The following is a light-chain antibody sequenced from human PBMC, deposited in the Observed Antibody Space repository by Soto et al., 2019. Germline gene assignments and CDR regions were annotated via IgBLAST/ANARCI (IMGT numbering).Light chain of an antibody. Sequence: DFQMTQSPSSVSASVGDRVTITCRASQGISNWLAWYQQKPGKAPKLLIYDASSLQSGVPSRFSGSGSGTDFTLTISRRQPEDFATYYCQQANSFPFFGPGTKVNIK. CDR1: QGISNW. V-gene: IGKV1-12*02. J-gene: IGKJ3*01. CDR3: QQANSFPF. CDR2: DAS.